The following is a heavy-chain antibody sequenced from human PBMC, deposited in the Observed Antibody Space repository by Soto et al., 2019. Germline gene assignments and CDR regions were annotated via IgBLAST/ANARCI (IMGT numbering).Heavy chain of an antibody. D-gene: IGHD4-17*01. Sequence: QVQLVQSGAEVKKPGASVKVYCKASGYTFTSYGISWVRQAPGQGLEWMGWISAYNGNTNYAQKLQGRVTMTTDTSTSTAYMELRSLRSDDTAVYYCAREKQLMTTHSRIGFYPWGQGTLVTGSS. CDR3: AREKQLMTTHSRIGFYP. V-gene: IGHV1-18*01. CDR2: ISAYNGNT. CDR1: GYTFTSYG. J-gene: IGHJ5*02.